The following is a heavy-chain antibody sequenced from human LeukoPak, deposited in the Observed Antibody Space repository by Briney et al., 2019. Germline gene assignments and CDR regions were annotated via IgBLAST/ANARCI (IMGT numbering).Heavy chain of an antibody. CDR1: GGSISSTNW. CDR2: ISLTGET. D-gene: IGHD1-26*01. Sequence: PSETLSLTCGVSGGSISSTNWWSWVRQPPGQGLEWIGEISLTGETNYNPSLNGRVTMSLDESRNQLPLDLTSVTAADTAIYYCSRESGAFRPFGYWGQGTLVIVPP. CDR3: SRESGAFRPFGY. V-gene: IGHV4-4*02. J-gene: IGHJ4*02.